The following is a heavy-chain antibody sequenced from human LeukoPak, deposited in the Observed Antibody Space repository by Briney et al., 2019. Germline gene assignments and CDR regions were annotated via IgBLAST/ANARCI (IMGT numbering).Heavy chain of an antibody. CDR2: IKQDGSEK. D-gene: IGHD3-10*01. CDR3: ASTLLWFGELIGASFDY. CDR1: GFTFSSYW. V-gene: IGHV3-7*01. J-gene: IGHJ4*02. Sequence: GGSLRLSCAASGFTFSSYWMSWVRQAPGKGLEWVANIKQDGSEKYYVDPVKGRFTISRDNAKNSLYLQMNSLRAEDTAVYYCASTLLWFGELIGASFDYWGQGTLVTVSS.